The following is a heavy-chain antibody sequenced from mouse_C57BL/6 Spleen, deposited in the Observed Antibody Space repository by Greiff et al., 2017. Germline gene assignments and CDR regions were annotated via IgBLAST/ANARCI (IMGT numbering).Heavy chain of an antibody. CDR1: GFNIKAYS. J-gene: IGHJ1*03. CDR3: ARRGISNPGYFDV. Sequence: VQLKESGAELVKPGASVTLSCTASGFNIKAYSMHWVKPRTEPGLEWIGRIDPEDGDTKYAPKFQGKATITADTSSNTAYLQLSSLTSEDTAVYYCARRGISNPGYFDVWGTGTTVTVSS. D-gene: IGHD1-3*01. V-gene: IGHV14-2*01. CDR2: IDPEDGDT.